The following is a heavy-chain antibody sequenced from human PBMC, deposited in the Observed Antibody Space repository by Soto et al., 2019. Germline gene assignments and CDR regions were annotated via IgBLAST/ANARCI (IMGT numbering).Heavy chain of an antibody. Sequence: PGGSLRLSCAASGFTFSTYAMHWVRQAPGKGLEWVAVISYDGSNEYYADSVKGRFTISRDNSKNTLYLQMNSLRPEDTAVYYCARDRLATVVTFPFDCWGQGTLVTVSS. CDR3: ARDRLATVVTFPFDC. J-gene: IGHJ4*02. CDR1: GFTFSTYA. CDR2: ISYDGSNE. V-gene: IGHV3-30-3*01. D-gene: IGHD2-21*02.